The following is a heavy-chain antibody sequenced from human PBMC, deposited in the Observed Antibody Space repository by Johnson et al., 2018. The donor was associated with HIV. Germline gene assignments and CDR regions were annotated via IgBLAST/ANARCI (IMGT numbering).Heavy chain of an antibody. J-gene: IGHJ3*02. CDR3: AKKRGGWAARLGDAFEI. CDR2: ISYDGSEK. Sequence: QVQLVESGGGVVQPGRSLRLSCAASGFTFSSYAMHWVRQAPGKGLEWVAVISYDGSEKYFADSVKGRFTISRDSSKNTMYLQMNSLRAEDTAVYYCAKKRGGWAARLGDAFEIWGHGTMVTVSS. CDR1: GFTFSSYA. D-gene: IGHD6-6*01. V-gene: IGHV3-30*04.